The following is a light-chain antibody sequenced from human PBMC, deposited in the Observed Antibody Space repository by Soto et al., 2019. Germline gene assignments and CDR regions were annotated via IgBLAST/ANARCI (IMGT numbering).Light chain of an antibody. CDR3: QQYYTSPFT. CDR2: DAS. V-gene: IGKV3-11*01. CDR1: QSVSTY. Sequence: EIVLTQSPATLSLSPGERATLSCRASQSVSTYLAWYQQKPGQAPRLLIYDASKRATGIPARFSGSGSGTDFTLTIGSLEPEDFAVYYCQQYYTSPFTFGPGTKVDI. J-gene: IGKJ3*01.